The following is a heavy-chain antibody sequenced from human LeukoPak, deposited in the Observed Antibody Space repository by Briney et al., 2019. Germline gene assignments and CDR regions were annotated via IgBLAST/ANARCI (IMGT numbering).Heavy chain of an antibody. D-gene: IGHD3-22*01. CDR1: GFTFSSYS. V-gene: IGHV3-23*01. CDR3: AKDFYDSSGSRYDY. CDR2: IDGGGGRT. J-gene: IGHJ4*02. Sequence: GGSLRLSCAASGFTFSSYSMNWVRQAPGVGLEWVSAIDGGGGRTWHADSVRGRFTISRDNSKNTLFMQMNSLRAEDTAVYYCAKDFYDSSGSRYDYWGQGTLVTVSS.